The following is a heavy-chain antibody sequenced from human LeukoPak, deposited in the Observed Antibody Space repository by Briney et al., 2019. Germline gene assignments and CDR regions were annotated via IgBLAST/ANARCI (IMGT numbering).Heavy chain of an antibody. V-gene: IGHV3-23*01. Sequence: PGGSLRLSCAASGFTFSSYAMSWVRQAPGKGLEWVSAISGSGGSTYYADSVKGRFTISRDNSKNTLYLQMNSLRAEDTAVYDCAKRFWSGYYNGPFDYWGQGTLVSVSS. J-gene: IGHJ4*02. D-gene: IGHD3-3*01. CDR1: GFTFSSYA. CDR2: ISGSGGST. CDR3: AKRFWSGYYNGPFDY.